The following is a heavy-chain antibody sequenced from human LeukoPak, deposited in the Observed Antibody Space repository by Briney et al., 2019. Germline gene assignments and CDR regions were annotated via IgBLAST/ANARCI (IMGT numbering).Heavy chain of an antibody. Sequence: PGGSLRLSCEASGFTFSHYGIHWVRQTPRKGLEWVAAISSDGVEKHYADSVKGRFPISRDNPKSTLYLQMNSLRAEDTALYYCAREGHYDILTGYSPVEYYFYYMDVWGKGTTVTVSS. CDR3: AREGHYDILTGYSPVEYYFYYMDV. D-gene: IGHD3-9*01. V-gene: IGHV3-30*04. CDR2: ISSDGVEK. CDR1: GFTFSHYG. J-gene: IGHJ6*03.